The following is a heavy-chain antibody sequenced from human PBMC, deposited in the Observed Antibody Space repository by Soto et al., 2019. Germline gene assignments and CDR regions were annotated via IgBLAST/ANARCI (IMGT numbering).Heavy chain of an antibody. Sequence: RGESLKISCQASGYSFSSSWIGWVRQMPGKGLEWMGIIDPNDSQTIYSPSFQGQVTISADKSIDTAYLQWSSLKTSDTAMYYCARHAGNSWKGDYFDYWGQGALVTVS. D-gene: IGHD6-13*01. J-gene: IGHJ4*02. CDR1: GYSFSSSW. CDR3: ARHAGNSWKGDYFDY. V-gene: IGHV5-51*01. CDR2: IDPNDSQT.